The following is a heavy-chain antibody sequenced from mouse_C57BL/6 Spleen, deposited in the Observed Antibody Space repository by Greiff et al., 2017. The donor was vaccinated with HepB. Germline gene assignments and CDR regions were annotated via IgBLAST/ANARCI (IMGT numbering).Heavy chain of an antibody. CDR1: GYAFSSSW. D-gene: IGHD3-2*02. CDR3: AREDSSGYGWFAY. CDR2: IYPGDGDT. J-gene: IGHJ3*01. Sequence: VQLVESGPELVKPGASVKISCKASGYAFSSSWMNWVKQRPGKGLEWIGRIYPGDGDTNYNGKFKGKATLTADKSSSTAYMQLSSLTSEDSAVYFCAREDSSGYGWFAYWGQGTLVTVSA. V-gene: IGHV1-82*01.